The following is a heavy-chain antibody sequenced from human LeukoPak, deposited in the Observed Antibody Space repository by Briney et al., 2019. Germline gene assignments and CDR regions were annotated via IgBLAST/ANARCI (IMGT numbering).Heavy chain of an antibody. Sequence: SVKVSCKASRCTFSSYTISWVRQAPGQGLEWMGRIIPIHGIANYAQKFQGRVTITADKSTSTAYMELSSLRSDDTAVCYSAREGGGIVVAGSRSPCHWGQGTLVTVSS. V-gene: IGHV1-69*04. CDR1: RCTFSSYT. CDR2: IIPIHGIA. CDR3: AREGGGIVVAGSRSPCH. J-gene: IGHJ4*02. D-gene: IGHD3-22*01.